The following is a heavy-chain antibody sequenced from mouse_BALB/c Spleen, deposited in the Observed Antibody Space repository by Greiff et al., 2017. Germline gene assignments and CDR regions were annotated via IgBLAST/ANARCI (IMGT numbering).Heavy chain of an antibody. D-gene: IGHD1-1*01. V-gene: IGHV5-4*02. Sequence: EVKLVESGGGLVKPGGSLKLSCAASGFTFSDYYMYWVRQTPEKRLEWVATISDGGSYTYYPDSVKGRFTISRDNAKNTLYLQMSSLKSEDTAMYYCTREDYGSSFYWYFDVWGAGTTVTVSS. CDR3: TREDYGSSFYWYFDV. CDR2: ISDGGSYT. CDR1: GFTFSDYY. J-gene: IGHJ1*01.